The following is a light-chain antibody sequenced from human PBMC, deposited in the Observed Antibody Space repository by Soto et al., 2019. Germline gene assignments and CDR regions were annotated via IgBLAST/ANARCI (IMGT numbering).Light chain of an antibody. J-gene: IGLJ1*01. CDR3: SSYTSSSSYV. Sequence: QSALTQPASVSGSPGQSITISCTGTSSDVGGYNYVSWYQQHPGKAPKLMIYEVSNRPSGGSNRFSGSKSGNTASLTISGLQAEDEADYYCSSYTSSSSYVFGTGTNLTVL. CDR2: EVS. V-gene: IGLV2-14*01. CDR1: SSDVGGYNY.